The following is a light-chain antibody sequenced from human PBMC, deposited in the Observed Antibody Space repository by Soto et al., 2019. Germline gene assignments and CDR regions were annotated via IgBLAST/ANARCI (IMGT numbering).Light chain of an antibody. V-gene: IGKV1-9*01. J-gene: IGKJ1*01. CDR1: QGISSY. CDR2: AAS. CDR3: QQLKSYPRT. Sequence: DIQMTHSPSTLSASVGDRVTITCRASQGISSYLAWYQQKPGKAPKLLIYAASTLQSGVPSRFSGSGSGTEFTLTISSLQPEDFATYYCQQLKSYPRTFGQGTKVYI.